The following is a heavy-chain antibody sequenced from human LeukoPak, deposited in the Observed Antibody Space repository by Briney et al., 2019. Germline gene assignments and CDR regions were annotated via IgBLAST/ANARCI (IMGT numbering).Heavy chain of an antibody. CDR3: ARGEYSSGWSAEYFQH. J-gene: IGHJ1*01. CDR2: IYYSGST. V-gene: IGHV4-59*12. CDR1: GGSISSYY. Sequence: PSETLSLTCTVSGGSISSYYWSWIRQPPGKGPEWIGYIYYSGSTNYNPSLKSRVTISVDTSKNQFSLKLSSVTAADTAVYYCARGEYSSGWSAEYFQHWGQGTLVTVSS. D-gene: IGHD6-25*01.